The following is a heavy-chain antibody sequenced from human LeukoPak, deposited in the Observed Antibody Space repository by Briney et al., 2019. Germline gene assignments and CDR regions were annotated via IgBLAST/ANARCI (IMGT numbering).Heavy chain of an antibody. CDR1: GDSISTNY. J-gene: IGHJ4*02. CDR3: ARSDFRGGLNFDS. Sequence: SETLSLTCTVSGDSISTNYWSWIRQPAGKGLEWIGRVYTTGSTNYNPSLKSRLTISVDTSKNQFSLKLSSVTAADTAVYYCARSDFRGGLNFDSWGQGALVTVSS. V-gene: IGHV4-4*07. CDR2: VYTTGST. D-gene: IGHD3-3*01.